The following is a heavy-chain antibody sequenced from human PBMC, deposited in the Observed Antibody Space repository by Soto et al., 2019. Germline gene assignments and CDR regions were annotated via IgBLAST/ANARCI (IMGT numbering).Heavy chain of an antibody. CDR1: GDNFKKNV. D-gene: IGHD3-10*01. CDR2: TIPALGKT. Sequence: VASVKVSCKTSGDNFKKNVFTWVRQAPGQGLEWMGGTIPALGKTHYIEKFQGRVTITVDDATRTVYMEVRDLTSEDTAIYYCTRGPFRPSAMDVWGQGTTVTVSS. V-gene: IGHV1-69*10. CDR3: TRGPFRPSAMDV. J-gene: IGHJ6*02.